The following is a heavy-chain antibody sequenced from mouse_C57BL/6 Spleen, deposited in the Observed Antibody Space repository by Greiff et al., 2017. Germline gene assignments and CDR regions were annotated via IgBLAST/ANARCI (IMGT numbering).Heavy chain of an antibody. Sequence: VQLQQSGAELVRPGASVTLSCKASGYTFTDYELHWVKQTPVHGLEWIGAIDPETGGTAYNQKFKGKAILPADKSSSTAYMELRSLTSEDSAVYYVSTMITTGFAYWGQGTLVTVSA. D-gene: IGHD2-4*01. CDR2: IDPETGGT. V-gene: IGHV1-15*01. CDR3: STMITTGFAY. J-gene: IGHJ3*01. CDR1: GYTFTDYE.